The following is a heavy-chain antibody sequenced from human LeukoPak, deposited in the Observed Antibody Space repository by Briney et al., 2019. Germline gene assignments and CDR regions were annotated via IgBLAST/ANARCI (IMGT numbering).Heavy chain of an antibody. J-gene: IGHJ6*02. CDR2: INHSGST. Sequence: SETLSLTCAVYGGSFSGYYWSWIRQPPGKGLEWIGEINHSGSTNYNPSLKSRVTISVDTSKNQFSLKLSSVTAADTAVYYCARGPAYYSYGMDVWGQGTTVTVSS. CDR1: GGSFSGYY. V-gene: IGHV4-34*01. CDR3: ARGPAYYSYGMDV.